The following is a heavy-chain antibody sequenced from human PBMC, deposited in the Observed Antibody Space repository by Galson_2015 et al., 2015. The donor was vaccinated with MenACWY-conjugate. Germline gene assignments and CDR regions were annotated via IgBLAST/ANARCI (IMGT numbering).Heavy chain of an antibody. D-gene: IGHD3-10*01. J-gene: IGHJ4*02. CDR2: ISGYNGNT. CDR3: ARFGGTNYFDY. V-gene: IGHV1-18*01. Sequence: SVKVSCKASGYLFTRYGISWVRQAPGQGLEWMGGISGYNGNTNYAQKFQGRVTMTTETSTSTVYMELRSLRFDDTAVYFCARFGGTNYFDYWGQGTPVSVSS. CDR1: GYLFTRYG.